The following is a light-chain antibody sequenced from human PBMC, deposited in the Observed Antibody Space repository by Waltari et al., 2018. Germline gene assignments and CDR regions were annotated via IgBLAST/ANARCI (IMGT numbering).Light chain of an antibody. Sequence: QSALTHPASVSGSPGQSITISCTATSSALGGYNYVPWSQHHPGKAPKLMIYDVRTRLAGVSNRFAGSKSGNTAALTITGLQVEDEADYFCSSYASDTTLVFGPGTKVTVL. V-gene: IGLV2-14*01. J-gene: IGLJ1*01. CDR3: SSYASDTTLV. CDR1: SSALGGYNY. CDR2: DVR.